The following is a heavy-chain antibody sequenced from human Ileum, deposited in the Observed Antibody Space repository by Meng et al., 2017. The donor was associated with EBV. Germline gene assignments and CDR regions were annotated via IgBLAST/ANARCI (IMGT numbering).Heavy chain of an antibody. CDR2: IRNKTNGGTA. V-gene: IGHV3-15*01. Sequence: LVGFGGGLVKPGGSVRLSCAASGFTFTNAWMSCVREDAGKGLEWVGRIRNKTNGGTADYAAPVKGRFSISRDDSKNTLYLQMNSLKIEDTAMYYCTTGKQWLVPWGQGTLVTVSS. D-gene: IGHD5-12*01. CDR3: TTGKQWLVP. CDR1: GFTFTNAW. J-gene: IGHJ5*02.